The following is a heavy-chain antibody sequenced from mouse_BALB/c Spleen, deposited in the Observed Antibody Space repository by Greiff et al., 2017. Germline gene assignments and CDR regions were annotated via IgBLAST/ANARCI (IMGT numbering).Heavy chain of an antibody. CDR3: ARGGGWFAY. CDR1: GYTFTSYW. Sequence: QVQLKQPGAELVKPGASVKLSCKASGYTFTSYWMHWVKQRPGQGLEWIGEINPSNGRTNYNEKFKSKATLTVDKSSSTAYMQLSSLTSEDSAVYYCARGGGWFAYWGQGTLVTVAA. CDR2: INPSNGRT. J-gene: IGHJ3*01. V-gene: IGHV1S81*02.